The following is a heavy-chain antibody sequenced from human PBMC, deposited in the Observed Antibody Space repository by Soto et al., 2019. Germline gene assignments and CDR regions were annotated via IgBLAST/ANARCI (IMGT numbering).Heavy chain of an antibody. CDR2: INTSGGK. CDR3: TKRVPYYFDF. CDR1: GFTFSNYA. Sequence: EGSLRLSCTVSGFTFSNYAMSWVRQTPGKGLEWVSTINTSGGKFYADSVKGRFTVSRDNPKNTLYLQMNSLRVEDTAVYYCTKRVPYYFDFWGQGTLVTVSS. V-gene: IGHV3-23*01. J-gene: IGHJ4*02.